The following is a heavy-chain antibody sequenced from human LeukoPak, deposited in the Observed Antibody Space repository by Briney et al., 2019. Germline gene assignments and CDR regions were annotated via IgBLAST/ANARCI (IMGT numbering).Heavy chain of an antibody. D-gene: IGHD1-26*01. V-gene: IGHV1-69*06. Sequence: ASVKVSCKASGGTFSSYAISWVRQAPGQGLEWMGGIIPIFGTANYAQKFQGRVTITADKSTSTAYMELSSLRSEDTAVYYCALGATLTPSDYWGQGTLVTVSS. CDR2: IIPIFGTA. CDR3: ALGATLTPSDY. CDR1: GGTFSSYA. J-gene: IGHJ4*02.